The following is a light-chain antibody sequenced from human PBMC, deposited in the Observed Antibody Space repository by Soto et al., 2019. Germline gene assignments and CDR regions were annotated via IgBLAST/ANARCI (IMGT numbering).Light chain of an antibody. CDR3: QQYENLPT. CDR1: QNINNY. J-gene: IGKJ5*01. V-gene: IGKV1-33*01. CDR2: DAS. Sequence: DIQMTQSPSSLSASVGDRVAITCQASQNINNYLNWYQQRPGRAPKLLIYDASNLEAGVPSRFRGSGSGTDFTFTISRLQPEDIATYYCQQYENLPTFGQGTRLEIK.